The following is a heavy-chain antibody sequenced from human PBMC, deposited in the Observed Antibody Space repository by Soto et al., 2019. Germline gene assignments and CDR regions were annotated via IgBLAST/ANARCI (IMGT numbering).Heavy chain of an antibody. V-gene: IGHV1-2*02. Sequence: ASVKVSCKGCGYTFTGYYMHWVRQAPGQGLEWMGWINPNSGGTNYAQKFQGRVTMTRDTSISTAYMELSRLRSDDTAVYYCARDRGRLLMVYRPDVNGLDVSGQRTTVTV. J-gene: IGHJ6*02. CDR2: INPNSGGT. D-gene: IGHD2-8*01. CDR3: ARDRGRLLMVYRPDVNGLDV. CDR1: GYTFTGYY.